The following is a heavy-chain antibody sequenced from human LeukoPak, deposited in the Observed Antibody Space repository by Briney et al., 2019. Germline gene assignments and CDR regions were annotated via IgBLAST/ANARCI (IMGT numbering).Heavy chain of an antibody. Sequence: PSETLSLTCIVSGGSISSYYWSWIRQPPGKGLEWIGYIYYSGSTNYNPSLKSRVTISVDTSKNQFSLKLSSVTAADTAVYYCARTKGIYSPKSTGYYAFDVWGQGTMVTVSS. D-gene: IGHD5-12*01. J-gene: IGHJ3*01. CDR3: ARTKGIYSPKSTGYYAFDV. CDR2: IYYSGST. V-gene: IGHV4-59*08. CDR1: GGSISSYY.